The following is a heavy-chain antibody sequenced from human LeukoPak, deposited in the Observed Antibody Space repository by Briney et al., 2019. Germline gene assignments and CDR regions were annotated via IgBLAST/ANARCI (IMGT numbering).Heavy chain of an antibody. V-gene: IGHV5-51*01. CDR3: ARTDSSSWLHYFDY. Sequence: ESLKISCKGSGYSFTSYWIAWARQMPGKGLEWMGIIFPGDSDTRYSPSFQGQVTISVDKSIGTAYLQWSSLKASDTAIYYCARTDSSSWLHYFDYWGQGTLLTVSS. CDR2: IFPGDSDT. J-gene: IGHJ4*02. CDR1: GYSFTSYW. D-gene: IGHD6-13*01.